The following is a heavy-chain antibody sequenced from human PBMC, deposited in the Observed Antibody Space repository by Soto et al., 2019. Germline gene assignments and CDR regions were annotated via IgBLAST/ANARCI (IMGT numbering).Heavy chain of an antibody. J-gene: IGHJ4*02. V-gene: IGHV3-66*01. D-gene: IGHD2-21*02. CDR3: TSGLGDAKIHY. CDR1: GFTVSSNY. CDR2: IYSGGST. Sequence: GGSLRLSCAASGFTVSSNYMSWVRQAPGKGLEWVSVIYSGGSTYYADSVKGRFTISRDTFKNTLSLQMNSLRVEDTAVYYCTSGLGDAKIHYWGQGTLVTVSS.